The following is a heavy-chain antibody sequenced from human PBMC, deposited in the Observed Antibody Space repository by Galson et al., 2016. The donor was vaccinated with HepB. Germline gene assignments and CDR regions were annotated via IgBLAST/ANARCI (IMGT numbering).Heavy chain of an antibody. CDR1: GFTFNTYA. Sequence: SLRLSCATSGFTFNTYAMAWVRQAPGKGLEWVAVISYDGNNKYYADSVKGRFTISRDNSKDTLYLQMNGLRAEDTAVYYCAKERLVRRIFDHWGQGTLLTVSS. CDR2: ISYDGNNK. CDR3: AKERLVRRIFDH. D-gene: IGHD1-1*01. J-gene: IGHJ4*02. V-gene: IGHV3-30*18.